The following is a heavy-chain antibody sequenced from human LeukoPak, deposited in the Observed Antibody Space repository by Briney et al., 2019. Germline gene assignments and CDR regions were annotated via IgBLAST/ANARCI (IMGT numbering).Heavy chain of an antibody. CDR1: GVSISSGDYY. CDR2: IYYSGST. D-gene: IGHD3-3*01. CDR3: ARELRFLVGPSSINWFDP. V-gene: IGHV4-30-4*01. J-gene: IGHJ5*02. Sequence: SQTLSLTCTVSGVSISSGDYYWSWIRPPPGKGLEWIGYIYYSGSTYYNPSLKSRVTISVDTSKNQFSLKLSSVTAADTAVYYCARELRFLVGPSSINWFDPWGQGTLVTVSS.